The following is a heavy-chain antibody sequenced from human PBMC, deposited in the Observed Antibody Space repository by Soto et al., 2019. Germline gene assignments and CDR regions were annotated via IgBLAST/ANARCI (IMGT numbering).Heavy chain of an antibody. CDR3: ASVYCSSTSCFRGTY. D-gene: IGHD2-2*01. J-gene: IGHJ4*02. CDR2: INHSGST. V-gene: IGHV4-34*01. Sequence: SETLSLTCAVYGGSFSGYYWSWIRQPPGKGLEWIGEINHSGSTNYNPSLKSRVTISVDTSKNQFSLKLSSVTAADTAVYYCASVYCSSTSCFRGTYWGQGTLVTVSS. CDR1: GGSFSGYY.